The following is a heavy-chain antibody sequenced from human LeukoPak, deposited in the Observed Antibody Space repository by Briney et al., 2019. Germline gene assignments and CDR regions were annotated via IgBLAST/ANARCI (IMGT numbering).Heavy chain of an antibody. D-gene: IGHD2-15*01. Sequence: PSETLSLTCAVYGGSFSGYYWSWIRQPPGKGLEWIGEINHSGSTNYNPSLKSRVTISVDTSKNQFSPKLSSVTAADTAVYYCARGLRSDYYYYMDVWGKGTTVTVSS. J-gene: IGHJ6*03. CDR3: ARGLRSDYYYYMDV. CDR2: INHSGST. CDR1: GGSFSGYY. V-gene: IGHV4-34*01.